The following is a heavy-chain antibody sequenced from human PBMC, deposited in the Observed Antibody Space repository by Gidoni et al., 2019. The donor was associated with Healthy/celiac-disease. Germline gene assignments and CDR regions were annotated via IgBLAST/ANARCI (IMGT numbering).Heavy chain of an antibody. CDR2: ISSSSSYI. Sequence: EVQLVESGGGLVKPGGSLRRSCAPSGFTSSRYRMTWVRPAPGKGLEWVSSISSSSSYIYYADAVKGRFTISRDNAKNSLYLQMNSLRAEDTAVYYCAREGRYPLQYGVYGSGTQPIADWFDPWGQGTLVTVSS. CDR1: GFTSSRYR. CDR3: AREGRYPLQYGVYGSGTQPIADWFDP. D-gene: IGHD3-10*01. J-gene: IGHJ5*02. V-gene: IGHV3-21*01.